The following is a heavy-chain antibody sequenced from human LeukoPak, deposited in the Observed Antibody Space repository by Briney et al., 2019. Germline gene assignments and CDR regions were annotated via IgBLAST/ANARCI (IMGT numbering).Heavy chain of an antibody. D-gene: IGHD3-16*01. Sequence: GGSLRLSCAASGFTFSSCAMIWFRQAPGKGLEWVSVITSVGNTYYADSVKGRFIISRDNSKNTLYLQMNSLRPEDTALYYCAAERGDSPDSWGQGTLVTVSS. J-gene: IGHJ4*02. CDR2: ITSVGNT. CDR1: GFTFSSCA. V-gene: IGHV3-23*01. CDR3: AAERGDSPDS.